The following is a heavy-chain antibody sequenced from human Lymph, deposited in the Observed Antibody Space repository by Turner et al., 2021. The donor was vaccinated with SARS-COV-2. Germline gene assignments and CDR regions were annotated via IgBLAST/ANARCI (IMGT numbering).Heavy chain of an antibody. CDR1: GGSMNSNY. V-gene: IGHV4-59*01. J-gene: IGHJ5*02. Sequence: QVQLQESGPRLVKPLETLSLTCTVSGGSMNSNYLSWIRQPPGKRLEWIGYIYYRGSTNYNPSLESRVTISVDTSRNQFSLNLTSVTAADTAIYYCARETVNNWVDPWGQGTLVTVSS. CDR2: IYYRGST. D-gene: IGHD2-21*02. CDR3: ARETVNNWVDP.